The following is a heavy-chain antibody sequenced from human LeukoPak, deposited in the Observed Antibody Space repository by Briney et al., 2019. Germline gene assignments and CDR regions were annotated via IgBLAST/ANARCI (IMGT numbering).Heavy chain of an antibody. CDR3: AKDPNLPRGGDSSGYHPPDY. CDR2: ISYDGSNK. J-gene: IGHJ4*02. CDR1: GFTFSSYG. Sequence: GGSLRLSCAASGFTFSSYGMHWVRQAPGKGLEWVAVISYDGSNKYYADSVKGRFTISRDNSKNTLYLQMNSLRAEDTAVYYCAKDPNLPRGGDSSGYHPPDYWGQGSLVTVSS. D-gene: IGHD3-22*01. V-gene: IGHV3-30*18.